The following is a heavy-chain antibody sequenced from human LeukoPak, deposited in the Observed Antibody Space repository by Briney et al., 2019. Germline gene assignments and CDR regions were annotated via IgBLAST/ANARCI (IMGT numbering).Heavy chain of an antibody. V-gene: IGHV3-7*01. D-gene: IGHD6-13*01. Sequence: GGSLRLSCAASGFTFSTYYMSWVRQAPGTGLEWVANIKQDGSEKYYVDSVKGRFTISRDNAKNSLYLQMNRLRAEDTAVYYCARREGGIAAASDYWGQGTLVTVSS. J-gene: IGHJ4*02. CDR2: IKQDGSEK. CDR3: ARREGGIAAASDY. CDR1: GFTFSTYY.